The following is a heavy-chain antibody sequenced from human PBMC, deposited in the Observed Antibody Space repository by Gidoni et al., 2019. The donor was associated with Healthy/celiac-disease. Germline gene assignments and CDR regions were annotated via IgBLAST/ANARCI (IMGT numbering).Heavy chain of an antibody. CDR1: AGSISGSNW. CDR2: IYHRGST. D-gene: IGHD3-3*01. V-gene: IGHV4-4*02. Sequence: QVQLQEPGPGPAKLSGTLSLTCAVPAGSISGSNWWRCVRQPPGKGLEWIGAIYHRGSTNYSPTLKSRVTISVGKSKNQISLELSSVSAADTDVYYCASVGNVWSGDYYSYGMDVWGQGTTVTVSS. CDR3: ASVGNVWSGDYYSYGMDV. J-gene: IGHJ6*02.